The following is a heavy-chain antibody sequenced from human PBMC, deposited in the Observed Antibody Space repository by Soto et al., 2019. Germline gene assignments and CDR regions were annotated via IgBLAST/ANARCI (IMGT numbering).Heavy chain of an antibody. J-gene: IGHJ4*02. V-gene: IGHV3-30-3*01. Sequence: GGSLRLSCAASGFTFSGYSMHWFRQAPGKGLEWVAVTSSDGGTKSYADAVKGRFTVSRDNSKNTLYLQLNSMRAENTAVYFCASYVVLTKWDFDNWGQGISVTVSS. CDR2: TSSDGGTK. D-gene: IGHD1-26*01. CDR3: ASYVVLTKWDFDN. CDR1: GFTFSGYS.